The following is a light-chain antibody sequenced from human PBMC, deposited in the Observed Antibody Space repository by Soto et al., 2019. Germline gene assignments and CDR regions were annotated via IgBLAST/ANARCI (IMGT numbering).Light chain of an antibody. CDR1: QSLLHSNGYNY. V-gene: IGKV2-28*01. Sequence: DIVMTQSPLSLPVTPGEPASISCRSSQSLLHSNGYNYFDWYLQKAGQSPQLLIYLGSNRASGVPDRFSGSGSGTDFTLKISRVEAEDVGVSYCMQALQTPLTFGQGTRLEIK. J-gene: IGKJ5*01. CDR2: LGS. CDR3: MQALQTPLT.